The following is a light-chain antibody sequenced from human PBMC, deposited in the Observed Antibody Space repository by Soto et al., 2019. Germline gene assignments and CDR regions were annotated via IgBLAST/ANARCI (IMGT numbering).Light chain of an antibody. CDR3: SSYTSSNTLVV. CDR2: DVS. J-gene: IGLJ2*01. Sequence: QSALTQPASVSGSPGQSITITCTGTSSDVGGFNYVSWYQQHPGKAPKLMISDVSNRPSGVSNRFAGSKSGNTASLTISGLKAEDAADYYCSSYTSSNTLVVFGGGTKLTVL. CDR1: SSDVGGFNY. V-gene: IGLV2-14*01.